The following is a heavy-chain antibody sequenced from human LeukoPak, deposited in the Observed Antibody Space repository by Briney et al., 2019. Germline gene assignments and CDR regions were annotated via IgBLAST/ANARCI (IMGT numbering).Heavy chain of an antibody. CDR2: ISYDGSTK. D-gene: IGHD3-10*01. V-gene: IGHV3-30*18. Sequence: SGGSLRLSCEASGFTFSNYAMHWVRRAPGKGLEWVALISYDGSTKHYADSVKGRFTISRDNSKNTLSLQINSLRSEDAAVYYCAKDLHYYGPGSSPQYWGQETLVTVSS. CDR3: AKDLHYYGPGSSPQY. CDR1: GFTFSNYA. J-gene: IGHJ4*02.